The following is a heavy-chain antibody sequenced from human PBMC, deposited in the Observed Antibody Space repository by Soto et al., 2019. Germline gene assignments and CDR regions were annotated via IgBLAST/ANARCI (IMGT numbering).Heavy chain of an antibody. J-gene: IGHJ5*02. Sequence: SETLSLTCTVSGASISSGDDYWILFRQPPGKGLEWIGYTHYSGSVNYNPSLKSRVTISADASRSHVALILKSVTAADTAVYYCGRHGNYDIGCFDPRGQGILVTVS. CDR3: GRHGNYDIGCFDP. CDR2: THYSGSV. CDR1: GASISSGDDY. V-gene: IGHV4-30-4*01. D-gene: IGHD3-9*01.